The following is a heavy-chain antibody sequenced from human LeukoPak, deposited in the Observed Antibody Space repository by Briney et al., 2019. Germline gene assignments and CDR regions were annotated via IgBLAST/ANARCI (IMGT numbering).Heavy chain of an antibody. CDR3: TTDKGLDVLRFLEWSMGNDY. CDR2: IKSKTDGGTT. D-gene: IGHD3-3*01. Sequence: GGSLRLSCAAYGLTFSNSWMSWVRQAPGKGLEWVGRIKSKTDGGTTDYAAPVKGRFTISRDDSKNTLYLQMNSLKTEDTAVYYCTTDKGLDVLRFLEWSMGNDYWGQGTLVTVSS. CDR1: GLTFSNSW. J-gene: IGHJ4*02. V-gene: IGHV3-15*01.